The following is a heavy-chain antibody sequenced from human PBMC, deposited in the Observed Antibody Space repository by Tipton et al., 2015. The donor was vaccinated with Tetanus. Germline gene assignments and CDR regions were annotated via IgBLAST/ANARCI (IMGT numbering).Heavy chain of an antibody. CDR2: IYYSGST. CDR1: GGSISTYH. CDR3: ARGEDTYKSGNY. J-gene: IGHJ4*02. D-gene: IGHD5-24*01. V-gene: IGHV4-59*05. Sequence: TLSLTCTVSGGSISTYHWNWIRQSPGKGLEWIGSIYYSGSTYYNPSLKSRVTISVDTSKNQFSLKLSSVTAADTAVYYCARGEDTYKSGNYWGQGTLVTVSS.